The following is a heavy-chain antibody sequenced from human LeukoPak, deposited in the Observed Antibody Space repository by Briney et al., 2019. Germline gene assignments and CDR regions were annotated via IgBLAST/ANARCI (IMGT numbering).Heavy chain of an antibody. V-gene: IGHV4-59*01. CDR3: ARGGSSWYGGAFDI. J-gene: IGHJ3*02. CDR1: GGSISSYY. Sequence: SETLSLTCTVSGGSISSYYWSWIRQPPGKGLEWIGYIYYSGSTNYNPSLKSQVTISVDTSKNQFSLKLSSVTAADTAVYYCARGGSSWYGGAFDIWGQGTMVIVSS. CDR2: IYYSGST. D-gene: IGHD6-13*01.